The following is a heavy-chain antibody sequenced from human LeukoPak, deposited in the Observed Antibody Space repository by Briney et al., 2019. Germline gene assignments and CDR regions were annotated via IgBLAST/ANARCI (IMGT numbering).Heavy chain of an antibody. V-gene: IGHV3-48*04. J-gene: IGHJ4*02. Sequence: GGSLRLSCAASGFTFSSYSMNWVRQAPGKGLEWISYISSSGSSISYADSVKGRFTISRDNAKNSLNLQMNSLRAEDTAVYYCARDRLFGNLPDYWGQGTLVTVSS. CDR2: ISSSGSSI. D-gene: IGHD1-7*01. CDR3: ARDRLFGNLPDY. CDR1: GFTFSSYS.